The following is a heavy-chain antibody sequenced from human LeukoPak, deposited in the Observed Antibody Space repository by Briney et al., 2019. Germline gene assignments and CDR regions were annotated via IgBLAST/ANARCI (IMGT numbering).Heavy chain of an antibody. CDR1: GGSISSGSYY. V-gene: IGHV4-61*02. D-gene: IGHD6-6*01. CDR2: IYYSGST. CDR3: ARGTAARPGYYYYYYMDV. J-gene: IGHJ6*03. Sequence: PSQTLSLTCTVSGGSISSGSYYWSWIRQPAGKGLEWIGRIYYSGSTNYNPSLKSRVTISVDTSKNQFSLKLSSVTAADTAVYYCARGTAARPGYYYYYYMDVWGKGTTVTVSS.